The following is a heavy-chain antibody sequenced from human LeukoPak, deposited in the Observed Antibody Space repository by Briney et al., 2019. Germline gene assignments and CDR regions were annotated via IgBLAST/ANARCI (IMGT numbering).Heavy chain of an antibody. V-gene: IGHV3-7*01. CDR2: IKQDGSEK. J-gene: IGHJ4*02. Sequence: GGSLRLSCAASGFTVSTNYMSWVRQAPGKGLEWVANIKQDGSEKYYVDSVKGRFTISRDNAKNSLYLQMNSLRAEDTAVYYCARAASRNFDYWGQGTLVTVSS. CDR1: GFTVSTNY. CDR3: ARAASRNFDY. D-gene: IGHD6-13*01.